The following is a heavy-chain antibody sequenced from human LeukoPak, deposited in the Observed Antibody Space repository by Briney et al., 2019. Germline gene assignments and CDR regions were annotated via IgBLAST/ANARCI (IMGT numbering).Heavy chain of an antibody. CDR1: GGTFSSYA. J-gene: IGHJ4*02. Sequence: GASVKVSCKASGGTFSSYAISWVRQAPGQGLEWMGGIIPIFGTANYAQKFQGRVTITADESTSTAYMELSSLRSEDTAVYYCARTVPAGWGFDYWGQGTLVTVSS. V-gene: IGHV1-69*13. CDR2: IIPIFGTA. D-gene: IGHD2-2*01. CDR3: ARTVPAGWGFDY.